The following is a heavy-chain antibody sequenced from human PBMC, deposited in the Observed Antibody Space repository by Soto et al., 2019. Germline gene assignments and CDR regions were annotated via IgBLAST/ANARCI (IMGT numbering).Heavy chain of an antibody. CDR1: GYRFMKYG. CDR2: ISPYSGYT. V-gene: IGHV1-18*01. D-gene: IGHD2-2*01. J-gene: IGHJ4*02. Sequence: ASEKVSCKGVGYRFMKYGINWVRQAPGQGLEWVGWISPYSGYTHSAQKFHGRLTLTTDTAASTAYMELRILRSADTALYYCAREASVLIPAAQPTRFDSRGKRTLVT. CDR3: AREASVLIPAAQPTRFDS.